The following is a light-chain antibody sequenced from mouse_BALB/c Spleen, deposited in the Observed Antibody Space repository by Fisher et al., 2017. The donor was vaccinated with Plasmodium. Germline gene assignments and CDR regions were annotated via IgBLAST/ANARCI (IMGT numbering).Light chain of an antibody. J-gene: IGKJ5*01. CDR2: YSS. V-gene: IGKV5-45*01. Sequence: DIVITQSTATLSVTPGDRIRLSCRASQSISNYLHWYHQKSHESPRLLITYSSQSISGIPSRFSGSGSGTDFTLSINSVETEDFGIYFCQQSNSWPLTFGAGTKLELK. CDR1: QSISNY. CDR3: QQSNSWPLT.